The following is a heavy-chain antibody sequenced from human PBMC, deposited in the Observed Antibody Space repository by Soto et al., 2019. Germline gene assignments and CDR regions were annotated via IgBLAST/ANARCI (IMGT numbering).Heavy chain of an antibody. CDR2: ISSSGHMT. J-gene: IGHJ5*01. CDR1: GFGFTFSNYY. Sequence: EVQLVESGGGLVRPGGSLSLSCAASGFGFTFSNYYMNWIRQAPGKGLEWVSSISSSGHMTFYAPSVNGRFTISRDNGKNSLYLQMYSLRAEDTGVYFCAGTYGGDDSWGPGTLVTVSS. D-gene: IGHD2-8*01. V-gene: IGHV3-21*01. CDR3: AGTYGGDDS.